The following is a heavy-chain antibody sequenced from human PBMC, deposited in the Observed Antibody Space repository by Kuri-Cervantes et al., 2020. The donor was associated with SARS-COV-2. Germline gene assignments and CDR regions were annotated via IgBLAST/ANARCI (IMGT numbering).Heavy chain of an antibody. V-gene: IGHV3-74*01. D-gene: IGHD2-2*01. J-gene: IGHJ6*03. CDR1: GFTFSSYW. Sequence: GESLKISCAASGFTFSSYWMHWVRQAPGKGLVWVSRINSDGSSTSYADSVKGRFTISRDNAKNTLYLQMNSLRAEDTAVYYCAKPPHCSSTSCYGGYYMDVWGKGTTVTVSS. CDR3: AKPPHCSSTSCYGGYYMDV. CDR2: INSDGSST.